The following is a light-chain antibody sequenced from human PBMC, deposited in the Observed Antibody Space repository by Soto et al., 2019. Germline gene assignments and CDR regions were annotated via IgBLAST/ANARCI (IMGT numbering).Light chain of an antibody. V-gene: IGKV3-15*01. CDR2: GAS. J-gene: IGKJ1*01. CDR1: QSVSSN. CDR3: QQYNNWWT. Sequence: DIVLTQSPATLSLSPGERATLYCGASQSVSSNLAWYQQKPGQAPRLLIYGASTRATGIPARFSGSGSGTEFTLTISSLQSEDFAVYYCQQYNNWWTFGQGTKVDIK.